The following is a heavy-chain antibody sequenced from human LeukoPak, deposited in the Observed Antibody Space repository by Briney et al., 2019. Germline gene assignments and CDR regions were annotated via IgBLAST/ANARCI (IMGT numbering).Heavy chain of an antibody. D-gene: IGHD3-10*01. Sequence: PGGALRLSCAVPGFTVSGNYMAWVRQAPGKGLEWVSVIYSGGTPYYADSVKGRFTISRDNSHNTLFLQMNRLRADDTAVFYCARILRYYGDSGCFDYWGQGALITVSS. J-gene: IGHJ4*02. V-gene: IGHV3-66*01. CDR1: GFTVSGNY. CDR2: IYSGGTP. CDR3: ARILRYYGDSGCFDY.